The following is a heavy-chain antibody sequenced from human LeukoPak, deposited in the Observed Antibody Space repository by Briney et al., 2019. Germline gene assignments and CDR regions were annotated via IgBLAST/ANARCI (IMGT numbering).Heavy chain of an antibody. Sequence: PSETLSLTCSVSGGSTSGSYWSWVRQPPGKGLQWIGYIYYSGSTYYNPSLKSRVTISVDTSKNQFSLKLSSVTAADTAVYYCARGEEMGIAAAGEFDPWGQGTLVTVSS. CDR1: GGSTSGSY. J-gene: IGHJ5*02. V-gene: IGHV4-59*06. CDR3: ARGEEMGIAAAGEFDP. D-gene: IGHD6-13*01. CDR2: IYYSGST.